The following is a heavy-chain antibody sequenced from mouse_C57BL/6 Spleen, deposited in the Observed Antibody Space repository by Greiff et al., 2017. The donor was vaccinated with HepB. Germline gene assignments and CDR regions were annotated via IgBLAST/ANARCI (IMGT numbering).Heavy chain of an antibody. CDR1: GYAFSSSW. V-gene: IGHV1-82*01. CDR2: IYPGDGDT. Sequence: QVQLQQSGPELVKPGDSVKISCKASGYAFSSSWMNWVKQRPGKGLEWIGRIYPGDGDTNYNGKFKGKATLTADKSSSTAYMQLSSLTSEDSAVYFCARERTGPYYFDYWGQGTTLTVSS. J-gene: IGHJ2*01. CDR3: ARERTGPYYFDY. D-gene: IGHD4-1*01.